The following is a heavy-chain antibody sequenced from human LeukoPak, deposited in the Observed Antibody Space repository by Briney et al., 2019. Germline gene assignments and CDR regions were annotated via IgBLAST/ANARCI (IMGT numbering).Heavy chain of an antibody. CDR2: IYYSGST. J-gene: IGHJ4*02. Sequence: SETLSLTCAVSGGSISSYYWGRIRQPPGKGLEWIGSIYYSGSTYYNPSLKSRVTISVDTSKNQFSLKLSSVTAADTAVYYCARLAVYGDYDYWGQGTLVTVSS. V-gene: IGHV4-39*01. D-gene: IGHD4-17*01. CDR1: GGSISSYY. CDR3: ARLAVYGDYDY.